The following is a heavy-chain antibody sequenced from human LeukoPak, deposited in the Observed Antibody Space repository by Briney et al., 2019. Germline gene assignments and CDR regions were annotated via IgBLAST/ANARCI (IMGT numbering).Heavy chain of an antibody. Sequence: PGGSLRLSCAASGFTFSSYEMNWVRQAPGKGLEWVSYISSSGSTIYYADSVKGRFTISRDNSKNTLFLQMNSLRVEDTAVYYCGRAEDSNGYYVPNWFDPWGQGTLVTVSS. CDR1: GFTFSSYE. V-gene: IGHV3-48*03. J-gene: IGHJ5*02. CDR3: GRAEDSNGYYVPNWFDP. D-gene: IGHD3-22*01. CDR2: ISSSGSTI.